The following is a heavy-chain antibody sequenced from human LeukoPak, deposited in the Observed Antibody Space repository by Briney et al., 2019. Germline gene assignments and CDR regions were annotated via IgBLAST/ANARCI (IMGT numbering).Heavy chain of an antibody. CDR2: VIPIFGTA. CDR3: ARDSSQYSSGWSSAFDI. Sequence: GASVKVSCKASGGTFISYAISWVRQAPGQGLEWIGGVIPIFGTANYAQKFQGRVTITTDESTSTAYMELSSLRSEDTAVYYCARDSSQYSSGWSSAFDIWGQGTMVTVSS. V-gene: IGHV1-69*05. J-gene: IGHJ3*02. D-gene: IGHD6-19*01. CDR1: GGTFISYA.